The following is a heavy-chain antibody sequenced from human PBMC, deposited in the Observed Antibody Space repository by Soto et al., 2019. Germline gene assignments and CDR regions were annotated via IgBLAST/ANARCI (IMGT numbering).Heavy chain of an antibody. CDR2: IWYDGSNK. V-gene: IGHV3-33*01. D-gene: IGHD6-13*01. CDR1: GFTFSSYG. Sequence: GGSLRLSCAASGFTFSSYGMHWVRQAPGKGLEWVAVIWYDGSNKYYADSVKGRFTISRDNSKNTLYLQMNSLRAEDTAVYYCSASSRGYSSSWYALDYWGQGTLVTVSS. CDR3: SASSRGYSSSWYALDY. J-gene: IGHJ4*02.